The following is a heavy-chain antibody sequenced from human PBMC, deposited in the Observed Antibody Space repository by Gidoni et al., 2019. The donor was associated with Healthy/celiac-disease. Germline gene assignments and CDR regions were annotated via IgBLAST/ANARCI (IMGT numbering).Heavy chain of an antibody. CDR2: IYYSGST. CDR1: GCSISSSSYY. V-gene: IGHV4-39*01. J-gene: IGHJ4*02. CDR3: ARRAAAGSFDY. Sequence: QLQLQESGPGLVKPSETLSLTCTVSGCSISSSSYYWGWIRQPPGKGLEWIGSIYYSGSTYYNPSLKSRVTISVDTSKNQFSLKLSSVTAADTAVYYCARRAAAGSFDYWGQGTLVTVSS. D-gene: IGHD6-13*01.